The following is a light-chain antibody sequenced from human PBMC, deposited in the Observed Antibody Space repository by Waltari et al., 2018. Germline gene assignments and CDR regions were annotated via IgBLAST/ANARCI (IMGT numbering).Light chain of an antibody. V-gene: IGKV1-39*01. CDR1: QYISTY. CDR2: AAS. J-gene: IGKJ1*01. Sequence: DFQMTQSPSSLSASVGDRVTITCPASQYISTYLNWYPQRPGKAPNLLIYAASTLRSGVPSRFSGSGSGTDFTLTISSLQPEDFATYFGQQSYNTPRTFGQGTKV. CDR3: QQSYNTPRT.